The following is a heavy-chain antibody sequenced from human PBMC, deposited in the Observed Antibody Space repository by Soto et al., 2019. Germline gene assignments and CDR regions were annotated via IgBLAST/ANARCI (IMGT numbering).Heavy chain of an antibody. CDR1: GFTFGSYW. Sequence: EVQLVESGGGLVQPGGSLRLSCAASGFTFGSYWMSWVRQAPGKGLEWLATIKMDASEKKYVDSVKGRFTMSRDNAKNSLYLQMDSLRAEDTAVYYCAKVGDYDILTGYPNWFDPWGQGTLVTVSS. CDR2: IKMDASEK. V-gene: IGHV3-7*01. J-gene: IGHJ5*02. CDR3: AKVGDYDILTGYPNWFDP. D-gene: IGHD3-9*01.